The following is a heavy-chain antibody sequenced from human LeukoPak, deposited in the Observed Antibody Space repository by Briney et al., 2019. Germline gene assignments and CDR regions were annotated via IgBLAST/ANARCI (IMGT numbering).Heavy chain of an antibody. V-gene: IGHV1-69*05. CDR2: IIPIFGTA. CDR1: GGIFSSYA. CDR3: ARDSGDDFWSGKAGFDY. D-gene: IGHD3-3*01. Sequence: SVKVSCKASGGIFSSYAISWVRQAPGQGLEWMGGIIPIFGTANYAQKFQGRVTITTDESTSTAYMELSSLRSEDTAVYYCARDSGDDFWSGKAGFDYWGQGTLVTVSS. J-gene: IGHJ4*02.